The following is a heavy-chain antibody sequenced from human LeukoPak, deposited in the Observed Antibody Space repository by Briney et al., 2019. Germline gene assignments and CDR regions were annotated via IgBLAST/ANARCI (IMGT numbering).Heavy chain of an antibody. CDR1: GGSISGYY. Sequence: SETLSLTCTVSGGSISGYYWSWIRQPPGKGLEWIGYMYYSGSTNYNPSLKRRVTISADTSKNQFSLKLRSVTAADTAVYYCARDLGGVGATHFDYWGQGTLVTVSS. CDR2: MYYSGST. CDR3: ARDLGGVGATHFDY. D-gene: IGHD1-26*01. J-gene: IGHJ4*02. V-gene: IGHV4-59*01.